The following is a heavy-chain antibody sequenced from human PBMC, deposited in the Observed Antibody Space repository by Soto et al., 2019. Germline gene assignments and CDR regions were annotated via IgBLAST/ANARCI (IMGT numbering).Heavy chain of an antibody. Sequence: RGSLRLSCAASGFTFSGYTMNLGRLAPGKGREWVANIKQDGSQKNYVDSVKGRFTISRDNAKNSLYRQMSSLRAEETAVYYCMTSVTTHDYWGQGTLVTVSS. CDR3: MTSVTTHDY. D-gene: IGHD4-17*01. J-gene: IGHJ4*02. CDR2: IKQDGSQK. CDR1: GFTFSGYT. V-gene: IGHV3-7*01.